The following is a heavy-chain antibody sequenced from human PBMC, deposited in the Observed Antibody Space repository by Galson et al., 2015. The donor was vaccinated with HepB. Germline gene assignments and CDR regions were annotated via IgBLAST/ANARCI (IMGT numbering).Heavy chain of an antibody. CDR3: ARAKEGRGYFDY. V-gene: IGHV1-2*06. J-gene: IGHJ4*02. CDR1: GYNFPAHS. CDR2: INPNNGGT. Sequence: SVKVSCKASGYNFPAHSLHWVRQAPGQGLEWVGRINPNNGGTNYRPSLKSRVTISVDKSKNRFSLKLTSVTAADTAVYYCARAKEGRGYFDYWGQGTLVTVSS. D-gene: IGHD3-10*01.